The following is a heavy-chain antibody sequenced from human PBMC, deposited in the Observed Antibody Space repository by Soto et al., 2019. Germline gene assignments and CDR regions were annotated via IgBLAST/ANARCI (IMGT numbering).Heavy chain of an antibody. V-gene: IGHV3-30*18. CDR1: GFTFSSYG. D-gene: IGHD3-22*01. Sequence: VGSLRLSCAASGFTFSSYGMHWVRQAPGKGLEWVAVISYDGSNKYYADSVKGRFTISRDNSKNTLYLQMNSLRAEDTAVYYCAKPFYDSSGYYPYYFDYWGQGTLVTVSS. CDR3: AKPFYDSSGYYPYYFDY. J-gene: IGHJ4*02. CDR2: ISYDGSNK.